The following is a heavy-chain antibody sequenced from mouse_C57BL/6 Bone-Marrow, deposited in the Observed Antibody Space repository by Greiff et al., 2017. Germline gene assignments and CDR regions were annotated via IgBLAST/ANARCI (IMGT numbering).Heavy chain of an antibody. J-gene: IGHJ3*01. V-gene: IGHV1-18*01. CDR1: GYTFTDYN. CDR2: INPNNGGT. D-gene: IGHD1-1*01. Sequence: EVQLQQSGPELVKPGASVKIPCKASGYTFTDYNMDWVKQSHGKSLEWIGDINPNNGGTIYNQKFKGKATLTVDKSSSTAYMELRSLTSEDTAVYYCARLSHGSSACFAYWGQGTLVTVSA. CDR3: ARLSHGSSACFAY.